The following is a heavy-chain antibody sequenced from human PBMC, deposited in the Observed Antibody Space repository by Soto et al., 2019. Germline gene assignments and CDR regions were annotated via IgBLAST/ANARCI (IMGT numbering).Heavy chain of an antibody. V-gene: IGHV4-59*12. CDR2: FYYSGST. CDR3: ARSKWGRRYCSSTSCYNLFDP. Sequence: PSETLSLTCTVSGGSISSYYWSWIRQPPGKGLEWFGYFYYSGSTYYNPSLKSRVTISVDTSKNQFSLKLSSVTAADTAVYYCARSKWGRRYCSSTSCYNLFDPWGQGTLVTVSS. J-gene: IGHJ5*02. D-gene: IGHD2-2*02. CDR1: GGSISSYY.